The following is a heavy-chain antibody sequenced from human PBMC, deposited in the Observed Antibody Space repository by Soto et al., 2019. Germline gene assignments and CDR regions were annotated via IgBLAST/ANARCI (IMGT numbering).Heavy chain of an antibody. J-gene: IGHJ6*02. Sequence: WSLRLSCVVSGFAVSATYMSWVRQAPGQGLEWVSVLTANGNTIYADAVKGRFTVSRDISKNTVYLQLNSVTVEDTGLYYCARDALGLDVWGQGTTVTVSS. CDR3: ARDALGLDV. CDR2: LTANGNT. V-gene: IGHV3-53*01. CDR1: GFAVSATY.